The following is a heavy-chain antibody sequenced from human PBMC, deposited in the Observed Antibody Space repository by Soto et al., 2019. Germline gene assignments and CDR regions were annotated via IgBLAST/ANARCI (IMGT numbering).Heavy chain of an antibody. CDR3: PVGIYYYGWDG. J-gene: IGHJ6*02. V-gene: IGHV3-23*01. Sequence: VHLLESGGGLVQPGGSLRLSFAASGFTFSAYAMIWVRQVPGKGLEWVSTISSSGDRTYYADSVKGRFTISRDNSKNTLYLQMNSLRAEDTARYYCPVGIYYYGWDGWGQGTTVTVSS. CDR2: ISSSGDRT. D-gene: IGHD6-13*01. CDR1: GFTFSAYA.